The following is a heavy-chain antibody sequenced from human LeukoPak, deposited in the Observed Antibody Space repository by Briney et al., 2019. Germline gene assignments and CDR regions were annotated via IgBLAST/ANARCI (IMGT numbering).Heavy chain of an antibody. CDR2: ISSSSSYI. D-gene: IGHD6-6*01. V-gene: IGHV3-21*04. Sequence: GGSLRLSCAASGFAFSSYSMNRVRQAPGKGLEWVSSISSSSSYIYYADSVKGRFTISRDNAKNSLYLQMNSLRAEDTAVYYCARVGAAHTRDFDYWGQGTLVTVSS. CDR3: ARVGAAHTRDFDY. J-gene: IGHJ4*02. CDR1: GFAFSSYS.